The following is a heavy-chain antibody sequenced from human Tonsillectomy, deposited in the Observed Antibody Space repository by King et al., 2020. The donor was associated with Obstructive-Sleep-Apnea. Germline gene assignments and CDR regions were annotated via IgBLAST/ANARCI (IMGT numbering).Heavy chain of an antibody. V-gene: IGHV4-4*02. Sequence: HVQLQESGPGLVKPSGTLSLTCAVSGGSISSSNWWSWVRQPPGKGLEWIGEIYHSGSTNYNPSLKSRVTVSVDKSKNQFSLNLSSVTAADTAVYYCARSPDLGGIAVADQWFDPWGQGTLVTVSS. J-gene: IGHJ5*02. CDR1: GGSISSSNW. CDR2: IYHSGST. CDR3: ARSPDLGGIAVADQWFDP. D-gene: IGHD6-19*01.